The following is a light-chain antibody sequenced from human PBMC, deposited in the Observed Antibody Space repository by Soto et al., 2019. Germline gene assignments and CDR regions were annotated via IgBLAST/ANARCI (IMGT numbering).Light chain of an antibody. V-gene: IGLV2-23*01. CDR3: CSYAGSDTVL. CDR1: SSDLGSYNL. CDR2: EGS. Sequence: QSVLTQPASVSGSPGQSITISCTGTSSDLGSYNLVSWYQQHPGKPPKLLIYEGSKRPSGVSDRFSGSKSGNMASLTITGLQADDEADYHCCSYAGSDTVLFGGGTKVTVL. J-gene: IGLJ1*01.